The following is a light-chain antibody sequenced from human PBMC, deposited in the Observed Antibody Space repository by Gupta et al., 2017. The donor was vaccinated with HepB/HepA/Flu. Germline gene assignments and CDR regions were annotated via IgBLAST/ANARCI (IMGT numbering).Light chain of an antibody. J-gene: IGLJ2*01. V-gene: IGLV3-19*01. CDR1: SLRSYY. CDR3: NSRDSSGNHPVV. Sequence: SSELTQDPAVSVALGQTVRITCQGDSLRSYYASWYQQKPGQAPVLVIYGKNNRPSGSTDRFSGSSSGNTAALTITGAQAEDEADYYCNSRDSSGNHPVVFGGGTKLTVL. CDR2: GKN.